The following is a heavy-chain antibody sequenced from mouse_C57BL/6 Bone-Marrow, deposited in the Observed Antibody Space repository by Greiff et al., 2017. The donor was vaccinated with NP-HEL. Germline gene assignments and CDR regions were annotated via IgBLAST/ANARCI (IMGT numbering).Heavy chain of an antibody. Sequence: EVHLVESGGGLVKPGGSLKLSCAASGFTFSSYAMSWVRQTPEKRLEWVATISAGGSYTYYPDNVKGRFTISRDNAKNNLYLQMSHLKSEDTAMYYCARDLYSNPFAYWGQGTLVTVSA. CDR3: ARDLYSNPFAY. CDR2: ISAGGSYT. D-gene: IGHD2-5*01. V-gene: IGHV5-4*01. J-gene: IGHJ3*01. CDR1: GFTFSSYA.